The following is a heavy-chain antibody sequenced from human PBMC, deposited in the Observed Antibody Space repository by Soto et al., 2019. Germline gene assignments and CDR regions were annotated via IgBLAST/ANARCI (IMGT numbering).Heavy chain of an antibody. CDR1: GFTFSSYW. J-gene: IGHJ4*02. CDR3: ARGYSGSYRADY. V-gene: IGHV3-74*03. Sequence: EVQLVESGGGLVQPGGSLGLSCAASGFTFSSYWMHWVRQAAGKGLVWVSRINSDGSSTTYADFVKGRFTISRDNAKNTLYLQMNSLRAEDTAVYYCARGYSGSYRADYWGQGTLVTVSS. D-gene: IGHD1-26*01. CDR2: INSDGSST.